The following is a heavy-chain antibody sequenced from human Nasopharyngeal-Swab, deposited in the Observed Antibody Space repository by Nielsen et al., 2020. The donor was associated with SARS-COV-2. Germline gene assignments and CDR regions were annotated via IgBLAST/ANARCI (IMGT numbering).Heavy chain of an antibody. D-gene: IGHD6-19*01. Sequence: GESLKISCAASALTFSTSAMSWVRQAPGKGLEWVSLIGGSGTITYYVDSVKGRFTISRDNSKNMVYLQMNNLRAEDTATYYCSGAGGTSGWYEYWGRGTLVTVSS. V-gene: IGHV3-23*01. CDR1: ALTFSTSA. CDR2: IGGSGTIT. J-gene: IGHJ4*02. CDR3: SGAGGTSGWYEY.